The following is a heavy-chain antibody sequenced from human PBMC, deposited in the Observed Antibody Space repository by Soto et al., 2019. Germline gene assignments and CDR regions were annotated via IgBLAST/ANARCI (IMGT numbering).Heavy chain of an antibody. J-gene: IGHJ4*02. CDR3: ASRDPGTSFDY. CDR1: GGSFPSNNW. Sequence: SETLSLTCAVSGGSFPSNNWWTWVPQPPGQGLEWIGEIYRTGSTNYNPSLKSRVTISLDKSENQFSLKVTSLTAADTAVYYCASRDPGTSFDYWGQGTLVTVSS. V-gene: IGHV4-4*02. CDR2: IYRTGST.